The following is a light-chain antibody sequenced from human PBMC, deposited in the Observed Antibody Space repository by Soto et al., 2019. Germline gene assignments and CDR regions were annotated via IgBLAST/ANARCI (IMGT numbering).Light chain of an antibody. CDR3: QQLNTYPIT. CDR2: GAS. CDR1: QGISSY. J-gene: IGKJ5*01. V-gene: IGKV1-9*01. Sequence: IQLTQSPSSLSASVGDRVTITCRASQGISSYLAWYQQKPGKPPKLLIYGASTLEGGVPFRFSGSGSGTDFTLTISSLQPEDFATYYCQQLNTYPITFGQGTRLEIK.